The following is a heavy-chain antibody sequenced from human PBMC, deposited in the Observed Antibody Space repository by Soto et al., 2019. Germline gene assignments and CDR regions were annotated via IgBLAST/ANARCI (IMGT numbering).Heavy chain of an antibody. D-gene: IGHD5-18*01. CDR1: GFTFGGYG. V-gene: IGHV3-7*04. CDR2: IKQDGSEK. J-gene: IGHJ6*02. CDR3: ARDPGSHSWIPYYYYYGMDV. Sequence: PGGSLRLSCAASGFTFGGYGMRWVRQAPGKGLEWVANIKQDGSEKYYVDSVKGRFTISRDNAKNSLYLQMNSLRAEDTAVYYCARDPGSHSWIPYYYYYGMDVWGQGTTVTVSS.